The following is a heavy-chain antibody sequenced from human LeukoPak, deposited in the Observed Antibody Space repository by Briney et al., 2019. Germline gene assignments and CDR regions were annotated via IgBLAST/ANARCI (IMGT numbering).Heavy chain of an antibody. Sequence: PGGSLRLSCAASGFTFSTYWMSWVRQAPGKGLEWVANIKQDGSEKNYVDSVEGRFTISRDNAKNSLSLQMNSLRAEDTAVYYCASRAHFWSGPGGWGQGTLVTVSS. J-gene: IGHJ4*02. D-gene: IGHD3-3*02. V-gene: IGHV3-7*01. CDR1: GFTFSTYW. CDR2: IKQDGSEK. CDR3: ASRAHFWSGPGG.